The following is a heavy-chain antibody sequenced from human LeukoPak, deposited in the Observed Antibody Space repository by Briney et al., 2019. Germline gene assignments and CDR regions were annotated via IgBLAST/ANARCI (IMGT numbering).Heavy chain of an antibody. CDR2: ISSNGGST. Sequence: LAGGSLRLSCSASGFTFSSYAMHWVRQAPGKGLEYVSAISSNGGSTYYADSVKGRFTISRDNAKNSLYLQMNSLRAEDTAVYYCARDLWSGYYQPFGYWGQGTLVTVSS. CDR1: GFTFSSYA. V-gene: IGHV3-64*04. CDR3: ARDLWSGYYQPFGY. J-gene: IGHJ4*02. D-gene: IGHD3-3*01.